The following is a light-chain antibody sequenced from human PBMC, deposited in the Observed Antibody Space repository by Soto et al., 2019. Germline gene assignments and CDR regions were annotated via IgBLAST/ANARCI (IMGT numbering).Light chain of an antibody. CDR2: RAS. CDR1: QSVSSDY. V-gene: IGKV3-20*01. J-gene: IGKJ4*01. Sequence: IVLTQSPGTLSLSPGERATLSCRASQSVSSDYLAWYQQKPGQTPKVLIYRASSRATGIPDRFSGSGSGTDFTRTISRLEPEDFAVYYCQQYGSSPLTFGGGTKVEIK. CDR3: QQYGSSPLT.